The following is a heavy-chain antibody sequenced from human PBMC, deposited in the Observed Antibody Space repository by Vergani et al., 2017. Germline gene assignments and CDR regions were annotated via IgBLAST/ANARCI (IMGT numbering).Heavy chain of an antibody. D-gene: IGHD3-10*01. Sequence: QVQLVQSGAEVKKPGSSVKVSCKASGGTFSSYAISWVRQAPGQGLEWMGGIIPIFGTANYAQKFQGRVTITAAESTSTAYMELSSLRSEDTAVYYCARVGVRWFGEWQYAFDIWGQGTMVTVSS. CDR1: GGTFSSYA. J-gene: IGHJ3*02. CDR2: IIPIFGTA. CDR3: ARVGVRWFGEWQYAFDI. V-gene: IGHV1-69*01.